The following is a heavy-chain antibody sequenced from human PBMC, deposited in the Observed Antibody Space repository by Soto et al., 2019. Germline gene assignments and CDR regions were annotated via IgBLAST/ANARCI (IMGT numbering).Heavy chain of an antibody. D-gene: IGHD5-12*01. V-gene: IGHV3-23*01. CDR1: GFTFSSYA. J-gene: IGHJ4*02. Sequence: EVQLLESGGGLVQPGGSPRLSCAASGFTFSSYAMSWVRQAPGKGLEWVSAISGSGGSTYYADSVKGRFTISRDNSKNTLYLQMNSLRAEDTAVYYCAKKYGATIWGYYFDYWGQGTLVTVSS. CDR3: AKKYGATIWGYYFDY. CDR2: ISGSGGST.